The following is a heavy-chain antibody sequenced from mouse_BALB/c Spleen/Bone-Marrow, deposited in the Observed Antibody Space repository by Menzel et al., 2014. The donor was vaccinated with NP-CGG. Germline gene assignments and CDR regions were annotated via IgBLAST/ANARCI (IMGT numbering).Heavy chain of an antibody. CDR1: GFTFNSYG. CDR3: ARHAYYDQTEVSFVY. D-gene: IGHD2-4*01. J-gene: IGHJ3*01. Sequence: EVMLVESGGGLVKSGGSLKLSCAASGFTFNSYGMSWVRQTPEKRLEWVATISGGGSYTFYPDSVKGRFTISRDNAKNNLYLQLSSLSSEDTALYYCARHAYYDQTEVSFVYWGQGTLVTVSA. V-gene: IGHV5-9-2*01. CDR2: ISGGGSYT.